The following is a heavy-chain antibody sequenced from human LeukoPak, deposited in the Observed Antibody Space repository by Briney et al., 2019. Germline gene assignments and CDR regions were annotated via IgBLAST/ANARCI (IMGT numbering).Heavy chain of an antibody. CDR1: GGTFISYA. CDR3: AGLVVVAATTDFDY. J-gene: IGHJ4*02. CDR2: IIPIFGIA. D-gene: IGHD2-15*01. Sequence: GASVKVSCKASGGTFISYAISWVRQAPGEGLEWMGRIIPIFGIANYAQKFQGRVTITADKSTSTAYMALSSLRSEDTAVYYCAGLVVVAATTDFDYWGQGTLVTVSS. V-gene: IGHV1-69*04.